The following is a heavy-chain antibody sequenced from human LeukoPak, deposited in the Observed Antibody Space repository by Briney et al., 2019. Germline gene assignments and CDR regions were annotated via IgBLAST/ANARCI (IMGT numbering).Heavy chain of an antibody. CDR2: LIPIFGTA. Sequence: ASVKVSCKASGGTFSSYAISWVRQAPGQGLEWMGGLIPIFGTANYAQKFQGRVTITADESTSTAYMELSSLRSEDTAVYYCARDQRGYGHYYYYYMNVWGKGTTVTVSS. V-gene: IGHV1-69*13. CDR3: ARDQRGYGHYYYYYMNV. J-gene: IGHJ6*03. D-gene: IGHD5-12*01. CDR1: GGTFSSYA.